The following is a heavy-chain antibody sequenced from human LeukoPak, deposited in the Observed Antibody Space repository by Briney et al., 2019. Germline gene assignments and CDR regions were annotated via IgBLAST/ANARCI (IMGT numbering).Heavy chain of an antibody. J-gene: IGHJ6*03. CDR2: IIPIFGTA. V-gene: IGHV1-69*13. CDR3: ARVHFTTVTTNRGYYYYMDV. D-gene: IGHD4-17*01. CDR1: GGTFSSYA. Sequence: GAPVKVSCKASGGTFSSYAISWVRQAPGQGLEWMGGIIPIFGTANYAQKFQGRVTITADESTSTAYMELSSLRSEDTAVYYCARVHFTTVTTNRGYYYYMDVWGKGTTVTVSS.